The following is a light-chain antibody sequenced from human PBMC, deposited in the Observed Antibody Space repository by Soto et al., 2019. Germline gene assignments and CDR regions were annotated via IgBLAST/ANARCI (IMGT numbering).Light chain of an antibody. CDR3: QQSYTAPYT. CDR2: GAS. V-gene: IGKV1-39*01. Sequence: DIQMTQSPSSLSASVGDAVSLTCRASRSISNYLNWYQQKPGRAPKLLISGASSLQRGVPSRFSGSGFGKTFTLTITSLQPDDFAIYFCQQSYTAPYTFGPGTKGEIK. CDR1: RSISNY. J-gene: IGKJ3*01.